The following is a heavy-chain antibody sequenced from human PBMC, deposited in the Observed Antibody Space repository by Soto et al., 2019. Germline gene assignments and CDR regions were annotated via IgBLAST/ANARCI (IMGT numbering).Heavy chain of an antibody. D-gene: IGHD4-17*01. CDR1: GGSISSGGYY. Sequence: QVQLQESGPGLVKPSQTLSLTCTVSGGSISSGGYYWSWIRQHPGKGLEWIGYIYYSGSTYYNPSLNGRVTISVDPSKNQFSLKLSSVTAADTAVYYCAIRYDYGGNSPFDYWGQGTLVTVSS. CDR2: IYYSGST. V-gene: IGHV4-31*03. CDR3: AIRYDYGGNSPFDY. J-gene: IGHJ4*02.